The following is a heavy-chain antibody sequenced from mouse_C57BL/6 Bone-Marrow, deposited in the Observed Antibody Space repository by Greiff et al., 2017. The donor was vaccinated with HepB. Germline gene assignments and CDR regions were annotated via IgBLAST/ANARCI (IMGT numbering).Heavy chain of an antibody. CDR3: ARAIITTVVATPDY. CDR2: ISYDGSN. J-gene: IGHJ2*01. V-gene: IGHV3-6*01. Sequence: LQESGPGLVKPSQSLSLTCSVTGYSITSGYYWNWIRQFPGNKLEWMGYISYDGSNNYNPSLKNRISITRDTSKNQFFLKLNSVTTEDTATYYCARAIITTVVATPDYWGQGTTLTVSS. CDR1: GYSITSGYY. D-gene: IGHD1-1*01.